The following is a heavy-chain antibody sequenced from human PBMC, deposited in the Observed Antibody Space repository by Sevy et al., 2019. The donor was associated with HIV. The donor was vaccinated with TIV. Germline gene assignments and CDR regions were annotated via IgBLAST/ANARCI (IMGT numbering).Heavy chain of an antibody. J-gene: IGHJ4*02. CDR1: GFTFSDAW. Sequence: GGSLRLSCAASGFTFSDAWLSWVRRAPGKGLEWVGRLRSKGDGGTTDYAAPVKGSFTIARDDSKNVLYVQMNSLKIEDTGVYYCTTEGADWGQGTRVTVSS. CDR2: LRSKGDGGTT. CDR3: TTEGAD. V-gene: IGHV3-15*01.